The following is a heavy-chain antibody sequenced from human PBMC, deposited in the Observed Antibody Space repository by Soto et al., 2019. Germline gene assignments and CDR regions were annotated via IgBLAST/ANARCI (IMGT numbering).Heavy chain of an antibody. CDR3: RTQWLD. CDR2: IKKKADGGTA. D-gene: IGHD6-19*01. J-gene: IGHJ4*02. V-gene: IGHV3-15*01. Sequence: GGSLRLSCAASGLIFSNAWMSWVRQAPGKGLKWVGLIKKKADGGTAVYAAPLKGRFTISRDDSKNTLYLEMSSLKTEDTAVYYCRTQWLDWGQGTLVTVSS. CDR1: GLIFSNAW.